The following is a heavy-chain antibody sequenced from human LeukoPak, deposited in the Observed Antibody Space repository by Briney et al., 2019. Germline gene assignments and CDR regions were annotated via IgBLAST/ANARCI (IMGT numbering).Heavy chain of an antibody. CDR1: GFTFSSYA. CDR2: ISGSGGST. CDR3: AKDRRGSSWFDHYYYMDV. J-gene: IGHJ6*03. D-gene: IGHD6-13*01. V-gene: IGHV3-23*01. Sequence: QAGGSLRLSCAASGFTFSSYAMSWVRQAPGKGLEWVSAISGSGGSTYYADSVKGRFTISRDNSKNTLYLQMNSLRAEDTAVYYCAKDRRGSSWFDHYYYMDVWGKGTTVTVSS.